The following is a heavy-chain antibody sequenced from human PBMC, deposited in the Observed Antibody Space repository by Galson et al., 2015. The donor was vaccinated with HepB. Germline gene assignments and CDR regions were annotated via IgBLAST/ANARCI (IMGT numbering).Heavy chain of an antibody. Sequence: SLRLSCAASGFTFSSYGMHWVRQAPGKGLEWVAVIWYDGSNKYYADSVKGRFTISRDNSKNTLYLQMNSLRAEDTAVYYCARDPYYDFWSGYFSGDAFDIWGQGTMVTVSS. CDR1: GFTFSSYG. J-gene: IGHJ3*02. D-gene: IGHD3-3*01. CDR3: ARDPYYDFWSGYFSGDAFDI. V-gene: IGHV3-33*01. CDR2: IWYDGSNK.